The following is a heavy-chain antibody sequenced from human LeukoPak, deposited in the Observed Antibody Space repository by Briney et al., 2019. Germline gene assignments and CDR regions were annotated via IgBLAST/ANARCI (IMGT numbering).Heavy chain of an antibody. CDR1: GFTFSGSW. D-gene: IGHD3-10*01. Sequence: GGSLRLSCVASGFTFSGSWMTWVRQAPGKGLEWVSSISSSSSYIYYADSVKGRFTISRDNAKNSLYLQMNSLRAEDTAVYYCARGVNGSGSQLDYWGQGTLVTVSS. J-gene: IGHJ4*02. CDR3: ARGVNGSGSQLDY. CDR2: ISSSSSYI. V-gene: IGHV3-21*01.